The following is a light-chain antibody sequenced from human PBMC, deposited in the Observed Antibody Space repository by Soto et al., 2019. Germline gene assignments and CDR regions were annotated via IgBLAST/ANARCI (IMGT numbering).Light chain of an antibody. Sequence: EIVLTQSPATLSLSPGERATLSCRASQSVSGYLAWYQQKPGQAPRLLMYDASNRATGIPARFTGSGSGTDFTLTISSLEPEDFAVYYCQQRSDWPLTFGGGTKVEIK. CDR3: QQRSDWPLT. V-gene: IGKV3-11*01. J-gene: IGKJ4*01. CDR2: DAS. CDR1: QSVSGY.